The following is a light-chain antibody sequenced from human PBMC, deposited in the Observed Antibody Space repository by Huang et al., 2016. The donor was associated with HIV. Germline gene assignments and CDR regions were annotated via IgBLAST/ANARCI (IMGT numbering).Light chain of an antibody. J-gene: IGKJ2*01. Sequence: EIVMTQSPATLSVSPGETVALSCRASQSLSGNLAWYQQKPGQTPRLLIYAPSIRAAGVPGRFSGSGSGAEFTLTISSLLSEDSAVYYCQHYNDWPRTFGQGTKLEIK. CDR3: QHYNDWPRT. CDR2: APS. V-gene: IGKV3D-15*01. CDR1: QSLSGN.